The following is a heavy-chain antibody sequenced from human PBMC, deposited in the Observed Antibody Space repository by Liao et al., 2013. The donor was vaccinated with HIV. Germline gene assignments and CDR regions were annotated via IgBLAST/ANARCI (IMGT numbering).Heavy chain of an antibody. J-gene: IGHJ4*02. V-gene: IGHV4-34*01. CDR1: GGSFSGYY. D-gene: IGHD6-13*01. Sequence: QVQLQQWGAGLLKPSETLSLTCAVYGGSFSGYYWSWIRQPPGKGLEWIGEINHSGSTNYNPSLKSRVTISVDTSKNQFSLKLSSVTAADTAVYYCARMAHSSSWYYFDYWGQGTLVTVSS. CDR2: INHSGST. CDR3: ARMAHSSSWYYFDY.